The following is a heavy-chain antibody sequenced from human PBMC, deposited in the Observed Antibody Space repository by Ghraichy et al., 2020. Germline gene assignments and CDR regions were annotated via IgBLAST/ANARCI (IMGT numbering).Heavy chain of an antibody. Sequence: SVKVSCKASGGTFSSYAISWVRQAPGQGLEWMGGIIPIFGTANYAQKFQGRVTITADESTSTAYMELSSLRSEDTAVYYCARMRSKQQLPYEDAFDIWGQGTMVTVAS. V-gene: IGHV1-69*13. CDR2: IIPIFGTA. CDR3: ARMRSKQQLPYEDAFDI. CDR1: GGTFSSYA. J-gene: IGHJ3*02. D-gene: IGHD6-13*01.